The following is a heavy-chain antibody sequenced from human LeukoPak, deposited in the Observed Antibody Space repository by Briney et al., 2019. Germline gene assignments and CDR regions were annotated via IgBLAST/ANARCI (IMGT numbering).Heavy chain of an antibody. Sequence: SETLSLTCTVSGGSISSSSYYWGWIRQPPGKGLEWIGSIYYSGSTYYNPSLKSRVTISVDTSKNQFSLKLSSVTAADTAVYYCERGADTAMVNDAFDIWGQGTMVTVSS. CDR2: IYYSGST. V-gene: IGHV4-39*07. CDR1: GGSISSSSYY. D-gene: IGHD5-18*01. CDR3: ERGADTAMVNDAFDI. J-gene: IGHJ3*02.